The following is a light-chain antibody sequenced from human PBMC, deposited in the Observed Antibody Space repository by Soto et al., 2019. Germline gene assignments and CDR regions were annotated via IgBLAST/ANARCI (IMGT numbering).Light chain of an antibody. CDR1: SSNIWAGYD. CDR3: QSYESSRSGVV. J-gene: IGLJ2*01. Sequence: QSVLTQPPSVSGAPGQRVTISCTGSSSNIWAGYDVHWYQQRPGTAPKLLIVGNSNRPSWDPDRFSGCKSGASASLDITGLQAEDEGADYCQSYESSRSGVVFGGGTKLTVL. V-gene: IGLV1-40*01. CDR2: GNS.